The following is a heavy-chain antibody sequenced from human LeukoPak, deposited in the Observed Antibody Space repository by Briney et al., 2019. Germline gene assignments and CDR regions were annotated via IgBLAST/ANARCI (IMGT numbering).Heavy chain of an antibody. D-gene: IGHD2-2*02. J-gene: IGHJ6*03. V-gene: IGHV3-23*01. CDR1: GFTFSTYG. CDR2: ITGSGGST. Sequence: GGSLRLSCAASGFTFSTYGMSWVRQAPGKGLEWVSAITGSGGSTDYADSVEGRFTISRDNSKNTLFLQVNSLRAEDTAVYYCAKGLYYYYIDVWGKGTTVTVSS. CDR3: AKGLYYYYIDV.